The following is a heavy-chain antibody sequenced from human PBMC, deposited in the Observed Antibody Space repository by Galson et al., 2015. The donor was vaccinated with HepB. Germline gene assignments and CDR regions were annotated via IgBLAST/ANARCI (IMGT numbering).Heavy chain of an antibody. J-gene: IGHJ1*01. CDR2: ISGSGGGT. Sequence: SLRLSCAASGFTFSNHAMSWVRQAPGKGLEWVSSISGSGGGTYYADSVKGRFTISRDNSRNTLYLQMNSLRGEDTAVYYCVNQIREDCTGTSCYGFFQHWGQGTLVDVSS. V-gene: IGHV3-23*01. CDR3: VNQIREDCTGTSCYGFFQH. CDR1: GFTFSNHA. D-gene: IGHD2-2*01.